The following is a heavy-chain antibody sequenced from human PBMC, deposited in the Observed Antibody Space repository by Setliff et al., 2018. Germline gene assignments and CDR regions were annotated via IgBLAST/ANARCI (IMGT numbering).Heavy chain of an antibody. V-gene: IGHV1-46*01. CDR1: GYTFTSHY. J-gene: IGHJ3*02. D-gene: IGHD3-22*01. CDR3: ARDVFPYHYEGAFDI. CDR2: INPSSGRT. Sequence: ASVKVSCKASGYTFTSHYMHWVRQAPGLGLEWMGTINPSSGRTSYAQKFQGRVTMARDTSTSTVYMDMSSLRSEDTAVYYCARDVFPYHYEGAFDIWGQGTMVTVSS.